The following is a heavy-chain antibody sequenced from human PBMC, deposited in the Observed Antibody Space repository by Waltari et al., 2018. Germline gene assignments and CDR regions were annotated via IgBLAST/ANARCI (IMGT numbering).Heavy chain of an antibody. CDR1: GFTFSSSE. J-gene: IGHJ4*02. V-gene: IGHV3-48*03. Sequence: EVQLVESGGGLVQPGGSLRLSCAASGFTFSSSEMNWVRQAPGKGREWVSYISSSGSTVYYADSVKGRFTISRDNAKNSLYLQMKSLRAEDTAVYYCARRYCSSTSCTVDYWGQGTLVTVSS. CDR2: ISSSGSTV. CDR3: ARRYCSSTSCTVDY. D-gene: IGHD2-2*01.